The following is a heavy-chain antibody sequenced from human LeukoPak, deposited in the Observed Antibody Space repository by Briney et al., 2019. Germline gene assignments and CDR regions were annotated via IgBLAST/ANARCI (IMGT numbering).Heavy chain of an antibody. CDR3: AREPFAATKNPYYFDY. J-gene: IGHJ4*02. D-gene: IGHD5-12*01. Sequence: SQTLSLTCAISGDSVSSNSAAWNWIRQSPSRGLEWLGRTYYRSKWYNDYAVSVKSRITINPDTSKNQFSLQLNSVTPEDTAVYYCAREPFAATKNPYYFDYWGQGTLVTVSS. V-gene: IGHV6-1*01. CDR1: GDSVSSNSAA. CDR2: TYYRSKWYN.